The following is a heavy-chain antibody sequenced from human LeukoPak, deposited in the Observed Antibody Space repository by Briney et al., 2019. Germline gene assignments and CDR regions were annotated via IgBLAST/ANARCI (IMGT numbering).Heavy chain of an antibody. CDR1: GGSISSYY. CDR3: ARDRGGDYGYYYYMDV. D-gene: IGHD4-17*01. V-gene: IGHV4-59*01. CDR2: IYYSGST. Sequence: SEILSLTCTVSGGSISSYYWSWIRQPPRKGLEWIGYIYYSGSTNYNPSLKSRVTISVDTSKNQFSLKLSSVTAADTAVYYCARDRGGDYGYYYYMDVWGKGTTVTVTS. J-gene: IGHJ6*03.